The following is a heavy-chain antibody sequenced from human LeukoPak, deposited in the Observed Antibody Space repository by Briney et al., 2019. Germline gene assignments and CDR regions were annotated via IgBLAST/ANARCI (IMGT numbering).Heavy chain of an antibody. CDR1: GITLSNYG. V-gene: IGHV3-23*01. Sequence: GGSLRLSCAVSGITLSNYGMSWVRQAPGKGLEWVAGISGSGGSTNYANSVKGRFTISRDNRKNTLYLQMNSLRAEDTAVYFCAKRGVVIRVILVGFHKEAYYFDSWGQGALVTVSS. CDR3: AKRGVVIRVILVGFHKEAYYFDS. D-gene: IGHD3-22*01. CDR2: ISGSGGST. J-gene: IGHJ4*02.